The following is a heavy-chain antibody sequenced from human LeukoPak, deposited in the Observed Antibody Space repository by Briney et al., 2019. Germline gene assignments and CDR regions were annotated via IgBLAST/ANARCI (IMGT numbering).Heavy chain of an antibody. J-gene: IGHJ3*02. CDR3: ARLIVGATSSDAFDI. V-gene: IGHV1-69*05. CDR2: IIPIFGTA. Sequence: SVKVSCKASGGTFSSYAISWVRQAPGQGLEWMGGIIPIFGTANYAQKVQGRVTITTDESTSTAYMELSSLRSEDTAVYYCARLIVGATSSDAFDIWGQGTMVTVSS. D-gene: IGHD1-26*01. CDR1: GGTFSSYA.